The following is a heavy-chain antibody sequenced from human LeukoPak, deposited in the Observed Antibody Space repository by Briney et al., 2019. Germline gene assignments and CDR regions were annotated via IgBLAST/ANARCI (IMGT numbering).Heavy chain of an antibody. D-gene: IGHD6-13*01. CDR2: IKQDGSEK. CDR3: ASSPGYSSSWYKDGMDV. Sequence: GGSLRLSCAASGFTFSSYWMSWVRQAPGKGLEWVANIKQDGSEKYYVDSVKGRFTISRDNAKNSLYLQMNSLRAEDTAVYCCASSPGYSSSWYKDGMDVWGQGTTVTVSS. CDR1: GFTFSSYW. V-gene: IGHV3-7*01. J-gene: IGHJ6*02.